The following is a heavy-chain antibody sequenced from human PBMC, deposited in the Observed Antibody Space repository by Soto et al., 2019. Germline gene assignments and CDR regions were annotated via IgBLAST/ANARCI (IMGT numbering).Heavy chain of an antibody. Sequence: YSPSRVTQATGKGFDWVSTISVPDGSTCYADSVKGRFTISRDNSKNTLYLQMNSLRAEDTAIYYCAKRSLSPYCDGGSRYSPCDYWGQGTLVTVS. CDR1: YS. J-gene: IGHJ4*02. D-gene: IGHD2-15*01. CDR2: ISVPDGST. V-gene: IGHV3-23*01. CDR3: AKRSLSPYCDGGSRYSPCDY.